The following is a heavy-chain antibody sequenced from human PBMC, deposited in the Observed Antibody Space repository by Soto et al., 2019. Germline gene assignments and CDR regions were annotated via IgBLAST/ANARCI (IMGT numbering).Heavy chain of an antibody. CDR3: ARVDSTGSYFYD. D-gene: IGHD2-2*01. Sequence: PSETLSLTCTVSGGSISSYYWSWIRQPPGKGLEWIAYIYYTGSTNYNPSLKSRVTLSADTSKNQFSLKLSSVTAADTAMYYCARVDSTGSYFYDWCQGTPVPVSS. CDR1: GGSISSYY. CDR2: IYYTGST. J-gene: IGHJ4*02. V-gene: IGHV4-59*01.